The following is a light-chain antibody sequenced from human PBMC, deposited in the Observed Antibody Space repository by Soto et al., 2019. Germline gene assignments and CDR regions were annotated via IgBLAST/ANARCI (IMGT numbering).Light chain of an antibody. CDR3: QQYNNWPPGFT. V-gene: IGKV3-15*01. Sequence: SPATLSVSPXXXXTLSXXXXXXVSSNLAWYQQKPGQTPRLLIYGASTRATGIPARFSGSGSGTEFTLTISSLQSEDFAVYYCQQYNNWPPGFTFGPGTKVDIK. CDR1: XXVSSN. J-gene: IGKJ3*01. CDR2: GAS.